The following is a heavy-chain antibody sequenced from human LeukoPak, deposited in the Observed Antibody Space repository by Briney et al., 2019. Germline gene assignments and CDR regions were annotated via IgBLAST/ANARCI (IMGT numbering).Heavy chain of an antibody. Sequence: GGSLRLSCAASGFTFSTYAMNWVRQAPGKGLEWVSTISDSGRSTYYADSVKGRFTNSRDNSKNTVYLQMNSLRAEDTAVYYCARDYRQGVGYNNFDYWGQGTLVTVSS. CDR1: GFTFSTYA. CDR3: ARDYRQGVGYNNFDY. D-gene: IGHD5-24*01. J-gene: IGHJ4*02. V-gene: IGHV3-23*01. CDR2: ISDSGRST.